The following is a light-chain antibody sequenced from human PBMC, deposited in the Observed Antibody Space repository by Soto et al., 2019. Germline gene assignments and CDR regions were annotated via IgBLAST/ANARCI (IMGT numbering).Light chain of an antibody. J-gene: IGLJ2*01. CDR3: CSYAGGTSVV. CDR1: SSDVGTYKL. Sequence: QSVLTQPASVSGSLGQSITISCTGTSSDVGTYKLVSWYQQHPGKAPQLVIFEDVERPSGVSNRFSGSKSGNTASLTISGLQTEDGADYYCCSYAGGTSVVFGGGTQLTVL. V-gene: IGLV2-23*01. CDR2: EDV.